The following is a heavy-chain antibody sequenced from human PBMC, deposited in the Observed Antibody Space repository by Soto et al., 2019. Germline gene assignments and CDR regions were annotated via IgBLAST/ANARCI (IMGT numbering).Heavy chain of an antibody. D-gene: IGHD6-19*01. CDR3: ARTVGSGWYLDY. Sequence: SVKVSWKAAGGAFSSYAISWGRQAPGQGLEWMGGIIPIFGTANYAQKFQGRVTITADESTSTAYMELSSLRSEDTAVYYCARTVGSGWYLDYWGQGTLVTVSS. CDR1: GGAFSSYA. CDR2: IIPIFGTA. J-gene: IGHJ4*02. V-gene: IGHV1-69*13.